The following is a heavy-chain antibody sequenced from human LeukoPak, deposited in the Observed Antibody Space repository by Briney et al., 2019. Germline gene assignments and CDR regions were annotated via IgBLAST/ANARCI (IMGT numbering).Heavy chain of an antibody. CDR2: ISSSGSTI. CDR3: AKGPIQLWPLFDY. CDR1: GFTFSDYY. V-gene: IGHV3-11*01. Sequence: KPGGSLRLSCAASGFTFSDYYMSWIRQAPGKGLEWVSYISSSGSTIYYADSVKGRFTISRDNSKNTLYLQMNSLRAEDTAVYYCAKGPIQLWPLFDYWGQGTLVTVSS. D-gene: IGHD5-18*01. J-gene: IGHJ4*02.